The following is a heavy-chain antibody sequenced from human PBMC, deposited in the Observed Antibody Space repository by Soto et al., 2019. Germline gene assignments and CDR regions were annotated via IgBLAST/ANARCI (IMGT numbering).Heavy chain of an antibody. CDR3: ARGSLAAAGYHWFDP. V-gene: IGHV4-30-2*01. J-gene: IGHJ5*02. D-gene: IGHD6-13*01. CDR2: IYHSGST. Sequence: PSETLSLTCAVSGGSISSGGYSWSWIRQPPGKGLEWIGYIYHSGSTYYNPSLESRVTISVDRSKNQFSLKLSSVTAADTAVYYCARGSLAAAGYHWFDPWGPGNLVTAFS. CDR1: GGSISSGGYS.